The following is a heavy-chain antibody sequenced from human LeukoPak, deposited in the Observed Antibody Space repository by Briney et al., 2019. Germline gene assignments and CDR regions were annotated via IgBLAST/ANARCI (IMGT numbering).Heavy chain of an antibody. Sequence: GGSLRLSCAASGFTVSNNYMSWVRQAPGKGLEWVPLIYSGGTTYYADSVKGRFTISRHNSKNTLYLQMSSLRAEDTAVYYCGRGDGTSYGLAYWGQGTLVTVSS. V-gene: IGHV3-53*01. CDR3: GRGDGTSYGLAY. CDR2: IYSGGTT. CDR1: GFTVSNNY. J-gene: IGHJ4*02. D-gene: IGHD5-18*01.